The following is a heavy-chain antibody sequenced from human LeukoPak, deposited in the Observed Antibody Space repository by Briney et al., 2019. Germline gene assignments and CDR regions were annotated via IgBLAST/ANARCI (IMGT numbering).Heavy chain of an antibody. D-gene: IGHD5-24*01. Sequence: GASVKVSCKASGYTFTSYGISWVRQAPGQGLEWMGWISAYNGNTNYAQKLQGRVTMTTDTSTSTAYMELRSLRFDDTAVYYCARGRRDGYNRRAFDIWGQGTMVTVSS. CDR3: ARGRRDGYNRRAFDI. J-gene: IGHJ3*02. CDR2: ISAYNGNT. CDR1: GYTFTSYG. V-gene: IGHV1-18*01.